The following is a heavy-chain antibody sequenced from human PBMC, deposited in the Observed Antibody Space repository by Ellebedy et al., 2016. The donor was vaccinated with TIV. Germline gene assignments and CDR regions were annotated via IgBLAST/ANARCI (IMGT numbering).Heavy chain of an antibody. J-gene: IGHJ4*02. Sequence: PGGSLRLSCAASGFIISGDWMSWVRQAPGKGLEWVAHINPDGSAEYYVDSVKGRFTLSRDNAKNSLYLQLNSLRAEETAVYYCASYGSGSYSLDYWGQGTLVTVSS. CDR1: GFIISGDW. CDR2: INPDGSAE. D-gene: IGHD3-10*01. CDR3: ASYGSGSYSLDY. V-gene: IGHV3-7*01.